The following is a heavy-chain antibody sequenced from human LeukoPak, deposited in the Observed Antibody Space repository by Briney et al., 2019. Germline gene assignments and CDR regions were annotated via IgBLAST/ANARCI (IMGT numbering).Heavy chain of an antibody. V-gene: IGHV4-4*02. CDR2: INQSGST. CDR1: NGSISSSNW. J-gene: IGHJ6*03. Sequence: SETLSLTCAVSNGSISSSNWWSWVRQPPGKGLEWIGEINQSGSTNYNPSLKSRVTISLDKSKNQFSLKLSSVTAADTAVYYCARRRAYYYYYMDVWGKGTTVTVSS. CDR3: ARRRAYYYYYMDV.